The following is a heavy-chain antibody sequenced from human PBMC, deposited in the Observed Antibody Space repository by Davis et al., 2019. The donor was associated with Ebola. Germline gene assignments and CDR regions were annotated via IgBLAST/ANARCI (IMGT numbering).Heavy chain of an antibody. CDR1: GFTVSSNY. Sequence: GESLKISCAASGFTVSSNYMSWIRQAPGKGPEWLAFIGQTGHTIYYADSVKGRFTISRDNAKNSLSLQINSLRDDDTAVYYCSRKGVGTTKNAFDIWGHGTLVTVSS. D-gene: IGHD1-26*01. J-gene: IGHJ3*02. V-gene: IGHV3-11*04. CDR3: SRKGVGTTKNAFDI. CDR2: IGQTGHTI.